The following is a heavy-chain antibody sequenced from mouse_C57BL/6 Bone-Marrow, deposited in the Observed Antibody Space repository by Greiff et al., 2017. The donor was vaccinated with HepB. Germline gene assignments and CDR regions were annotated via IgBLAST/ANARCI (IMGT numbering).Heavy chain of an antibody. V-gene: IGHV1-18*01. CDR3: ARWGVVAHYYAMDY. Sequence: VQLQQSGPELVKPGASVKIPCKASGYTFTDYNMDWVKQSHGKSLEWIGDINPNNGGTIYNQKFKGKATLTVDKSSSTAYMELRSLTSEDTAVYYCARWGVVAHYYAMDYWGQGTSVTVSS. D-gene: IGHD1-1*01. J-gene: IGHJ4*01. CDR1: GYTFTDYN. CDR2: INPNNGGT.